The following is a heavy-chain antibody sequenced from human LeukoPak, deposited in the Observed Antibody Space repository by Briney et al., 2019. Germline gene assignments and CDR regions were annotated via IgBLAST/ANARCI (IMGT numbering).Heavy chain of an antibody. V-gene: IGHV3-7*01. Sequence: GGSLRLSCAASGFTFSSYWMSWVRQAPGKGLEWVANIKQDGSEKYYVDSVKGRFTISRDNAKNSLYLQMNSLRAEDTAVYYCARVPGGPIFGVVSNYYMDVWGKGTTVTVSS. CDR3: ARVPGGPIFGVVSNYYMDV. CDR2: IKQDGSEK. D-gene: IGHD3-3*02. J-gene: IGHJ6*03. CDR1: GFTFSSYW.